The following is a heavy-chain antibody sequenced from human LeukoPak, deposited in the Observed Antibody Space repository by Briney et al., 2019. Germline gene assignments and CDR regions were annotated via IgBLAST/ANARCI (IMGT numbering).Heavy chain of an antibody. J-gene: IGHJ6*02. CDR2: IKQDGSEK. CDR3: ARDGYSSSWYGYYYYGMDV. CDR1: GFTFSSYW. Sequence: RTGGSLRLSCAASGFTFSSYWMSWVRQAPGKGLEGVANIKQDGSEKYYVDSVKGRFTISRDNAKNSLYLQMNSLRAEDTAVYYCARDGYSSSWYGYYYYGMDVWGQGTTVTVSS. V-gene: IGHV3-7*01. D-gene: IGHD6-13*01.